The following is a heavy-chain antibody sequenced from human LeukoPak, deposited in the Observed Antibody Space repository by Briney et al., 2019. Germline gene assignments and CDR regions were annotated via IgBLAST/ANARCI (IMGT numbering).Heavy chain of an antibody. CDR1: GFTFSSYA. D-gene: IGHD2-21*01. V-gene: IGHV3-30-3*01. J-gene: IGHJ3*02. CDR2: ISYDGSNK. Sequence: GGSLRLSCAASGFTFSSYAMHWVRQAPGKGLEWVAVISYDGSNKYYADSVKGRFTISRDNSKNTLYLQMNSLRAEDTAVYYCARELVVVVSPSLIGAFDIWGQGTMVTVSS. CDR3: ARELVVVVSPSLIGAFDI.